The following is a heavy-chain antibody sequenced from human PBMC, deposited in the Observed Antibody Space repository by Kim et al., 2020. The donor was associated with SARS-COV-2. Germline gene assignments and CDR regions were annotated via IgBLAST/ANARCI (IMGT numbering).Heavy chain of an antibody. CDR3: ARTIVAPGHDAFDI. Sequence: YADSVKGRFPISRDTSRNTLYLQMNSLRAEDTALYYCARTIVAPGHDAFDIWGQGTMVTVSS. V-gene: IGHV3-53*01. J-gene: IGHJ3*02. D-gene: IGHD6-13*01.